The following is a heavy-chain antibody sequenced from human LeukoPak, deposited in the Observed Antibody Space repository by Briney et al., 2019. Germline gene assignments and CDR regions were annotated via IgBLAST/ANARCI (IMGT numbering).Heavy chain of an antibody. D-gene: IGHD3-10*01. V-gene: IGHV5-51*01. CDR1: GYSFTGYW. Sequence: GESLKISCHGSGYSFTGYWIAWVRQMPGEGLEWMGIIYPGDSDVRYSPSFQGQVTISADKSISTAYLQWSSLKASDTAIYYCARQAENYYGSAAFDNWGQGTLVTVSS. J-gene: IGHJ4*02. CDR3: ARQAENYYGSAAFDN. CDR2: IYPGDSDV.